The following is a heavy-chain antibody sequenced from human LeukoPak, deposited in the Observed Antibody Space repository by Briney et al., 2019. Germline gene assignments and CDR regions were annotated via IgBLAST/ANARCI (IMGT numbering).Heavy chain of an antibody. Sequence: PSETLSLTCTVSGYSISSGYYWGWIRQPPGKGLEWIGGIYHSGSTYYNPSLKSRVTISVDTSKNQFSLKLSSVTAADTAVYYCARFGGWQYYFDYWGQGTLVTVSS. J-gene: IGHJ4*02. CDR1: GYSISSGYY. CDR2: IYHSGST. D-gene: IGHD6-19*01. V-gene: IGHV4-38-2*02. CDR3: ARFGGWQYYFDY.